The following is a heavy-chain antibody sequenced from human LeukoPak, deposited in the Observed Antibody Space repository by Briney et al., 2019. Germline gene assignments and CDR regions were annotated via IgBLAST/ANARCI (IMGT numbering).Heavy chain of an antibody. J-gene: IGHJ4*02. CDR1: GGSISNNY. CDR2: VYSSGST. Sequence: TSETLSLTCTVSGGSISNNYWSWIRQPPGEGLEWIGYVYSSGSTSYNLSLKSRVTISVDMSKHQFSLKLNSVTAADTAVYYCARVTTIFGVDMYYFDYWGQGALVTVSS. CDR3: ARVTTIFGVDMYYFDY. D-gene: IGHD3-3*01. V-gene: IGHV4-59*01.